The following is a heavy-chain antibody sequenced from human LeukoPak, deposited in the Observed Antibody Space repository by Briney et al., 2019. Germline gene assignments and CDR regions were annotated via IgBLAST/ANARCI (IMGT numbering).Heavy chain of an antibody. CDR2: ISPSGDIT. CDR1: GFTFSNHG. Sequence: GGSLRLSCAASGFTFSNHGMNWVRQAPGKGLEWVSGISPSGDITYYADSVKGRFTISRDNSKNTLYLEVISLTAEDTAVYYCAKDDAWLQFGEWSQGTLVTASS. J-gene: IGHJ4*02. D-gene: IGHD3-10*01. V-gene: IGHV3-23*01. CDR3: AKDDAWLQFGE.